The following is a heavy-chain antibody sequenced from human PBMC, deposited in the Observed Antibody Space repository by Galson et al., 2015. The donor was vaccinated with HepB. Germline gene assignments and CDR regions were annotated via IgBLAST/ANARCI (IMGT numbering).Heavy chain of an antibody. V-gene: IGHV1-3*01. D-gene: IGHD2-8*01. CDR1: GYTFTTYS. Sequence: SVKVSCKASGYTFTTYSMHWVRQAPGQRLEWMGWINGDKGNTRYSQKFQGRVTITRDISATTAYMVLSSLRSEDTAVYYCARPRSVSAIFGRDRGPEYYLEYWGQGTLVTVSS. CDR2: INGDKGNT. CDR3: ARPRSVSAIFGRDRGPEYYLEY. J-gene: IGHJ4*02.